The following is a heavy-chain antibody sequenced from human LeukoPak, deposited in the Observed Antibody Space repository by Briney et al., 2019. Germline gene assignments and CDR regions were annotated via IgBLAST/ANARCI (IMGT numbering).Heavy chain of an antibody. CDR1: GGTFSDYS. D-gene: IGHD1-26*01. CDR2: IIPILDIT. Sequence: GASVKVSCKASGGTFSDYSINWVRQAPGQGLEWMGRIIPILDITNYAQKFQDRVTLTADKSTKTAYMELSGLRSEDTGMYYCARRSGVDPWGQGTLVTVSS. J-gene: IGHJ5*02. V-gene: IGHV1-69*02. CDR3: ARRSGVDP.